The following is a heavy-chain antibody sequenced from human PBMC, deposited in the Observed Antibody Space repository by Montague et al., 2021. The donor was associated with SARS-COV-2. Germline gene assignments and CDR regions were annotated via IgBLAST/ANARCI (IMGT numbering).Heavy chain of an antibody. CDR3: AHSPIERGF. CDR1: GFSLNASGVG. J-gene: IGHJ4*02. D-gene: IGHD5-24*01. CDR2: IYWDDDK. V-gene: IGHV2-5*02. Sequence: PALVKHTQTLTLTCTFSGFSLNASGVGMGWIRQPPGKALEWLASIYWDDDKRYSPSLKTRLTITKDTSKSQVVLRMTNVDPVDTATYYCAHSPIERGFWGQGTLVTVSS.